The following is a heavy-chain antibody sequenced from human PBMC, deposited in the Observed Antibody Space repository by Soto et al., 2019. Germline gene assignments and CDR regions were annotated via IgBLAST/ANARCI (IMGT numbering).Heavy chain of an antibody. CDR3: ARETWTTHGRHFRLEP. CDR1: VGSVMNYY. V-gene: IGHV4-59*02. J-gene: IGHJ5*02. CDR2: ISHTGKT. D-gene: IGHD1-1*01. Sequence: LSLTCIVSVGSVMNYYWAWIRQTPVKGLEWIGDISHTGKTNYNPSLESRVPIAVDLSENQFSLKLRSVTAADSALYFCARETWTTHGRHFRLEPWGQGTLVTVSS.